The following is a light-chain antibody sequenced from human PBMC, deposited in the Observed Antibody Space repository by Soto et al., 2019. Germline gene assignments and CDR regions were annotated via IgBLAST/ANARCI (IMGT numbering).Light chain of an antibody. CDR1: GIGTKS. Sequence: SYELTQPPSVSVAPGQTARLTCGGNGIGTKSVHWYQQKPGQAPVLVVYDDNDRPSGIPERFSGSNTGNTATLTISRVDVGDEADYYCQLWDSSNDHVIFGGGTKLTVL. CDR2: DDN. J-gene: IGLJ2*01. V-gene: IGLV3-21*02. CDR3: QLWDSSNDHVI.